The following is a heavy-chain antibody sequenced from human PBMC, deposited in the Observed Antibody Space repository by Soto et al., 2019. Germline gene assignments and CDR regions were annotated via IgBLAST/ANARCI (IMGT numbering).Heavy chain of an antibody. Sequence: QVHLLQSGAEVKKPGSSLSVSCKVSGGAFTDYSLNWVRHTPGQGLEWLGGIIPLHNTSNYSLRFLGRVSINADLSSTTVYMHMSGLTSNDTATYYCATWSNWSPLDCPGMDVWGQGTTVTVSS. J-gene: IGHJ6*02. CDR1: GGAFTDYS. CDR3: ATWSNWSPLDCPGMDV. D-gene: IGHD2-21*02. V-gene: IGHV1-69*08. CDR2: IIPLHNTS.